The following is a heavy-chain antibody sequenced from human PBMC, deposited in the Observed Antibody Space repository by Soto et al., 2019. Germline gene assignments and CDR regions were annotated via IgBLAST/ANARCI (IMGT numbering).Heavy chain of an antibody. CDR3: ARLRGATTVTRDAFDI. J-gene: IGHJ3*02. V-gene: IGHV4-59*01. CDR2: IYYSGST. CDR1: GGSLSSYY. Sequence: XGTLSLTCTVSGGSLSSYYWSWIRQPPGKGLEWIGYIYYSGSTNYNPSLKSRVTISVDTSKNQFTLKLSSVTAADTAVYYCARLRGATTVTRDAFDIWGQGTMVTVSS. D-gene: IGHD4-17*01.